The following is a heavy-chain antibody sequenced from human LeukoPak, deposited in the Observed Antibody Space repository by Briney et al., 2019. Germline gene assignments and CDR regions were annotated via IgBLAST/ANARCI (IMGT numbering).Heavy chain of an antibody. V-gene: IGHV3-53*01. CDR2: IYSGGST. J-gene: IGHJ4*02. CDR3: ARGGQWELVDY. Sequence: GGSLRLSCAASGFTVSSNYMSWVRQAPGKGLEWVSVIYSGGSTYYADSVKGRFTISRDNSKNTLYLQMNRLRAEDTAVYYCARGGQWELVDYWGQGTLVTVSS. CDR1: GFTVSSNY. D-gene: IGHD1-26*01.